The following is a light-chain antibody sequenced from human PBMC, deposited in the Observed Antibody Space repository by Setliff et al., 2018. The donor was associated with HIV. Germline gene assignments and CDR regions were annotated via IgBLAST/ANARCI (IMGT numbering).Light chain of an antibody. CDR1: SGSVSSNDY. J-gene: IGLJ2*01. CDR3: VIYLGRGSVV. V-gene: IGLV8-61*01. CDR2: NTK. Sequence: QTVVTQEPSLSVSPGGTVTLTCGLNSGSVSSNDYPSWYQQTPGRAPRTLIYNTKTRSSGVPDRFSGSIVGNKAALTITGAQADDEADYFCVIYLGRGSVVFGGGTNVTVL.